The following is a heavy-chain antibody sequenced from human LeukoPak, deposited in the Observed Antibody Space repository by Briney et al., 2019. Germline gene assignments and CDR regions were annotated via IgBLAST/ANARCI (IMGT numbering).Heavy chain of an antibody. CDR3: ARENVAVAVHAFDL. V-gene: IGHV3-33*01. J-gene: IGHJ3*01. CDR1: GFIFSTYD. D-gene: IGHD6-19*01. Sequence: GGSLRLSCVASGFIFSTYDMHWVRQTPGKGREWLAVTWYDGRNKFADSVKGRFTISRDRSKNTPYLHMNGLGADDTAVYYCARENVAVAVHAFDLWGQGTMVTVSS. CDR2: TWYDGRNK.